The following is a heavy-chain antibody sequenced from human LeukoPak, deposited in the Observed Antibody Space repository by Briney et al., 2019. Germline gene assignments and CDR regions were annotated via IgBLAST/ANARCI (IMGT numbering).Heavy chain of an antibody. CDR1: GGSFSGYY. V-gene: IGHV4-34*01. CDR2: INHSGST. D-gene: IGHD7-27*01. CDR3: ARWGYYFDY. J-gene: IGHJ4*02. Sequence: SETLSLTCAVYGGSFSGYYWSWIRQPPGKGLEWIGEINHSGSTNYNPSLKSRVTISVDKSKNQFSLKLSSVTAADTAVYYCARWGYYFDYWGQGTLVTVSS.